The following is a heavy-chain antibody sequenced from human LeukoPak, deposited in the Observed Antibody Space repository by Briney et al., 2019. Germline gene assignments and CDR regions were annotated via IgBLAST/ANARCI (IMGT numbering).Heavy chain of an antibody. CDR2: IYYSGST. CDR3: ARDADYEEPDYYYYYYMDV. Sequence: SETLSLTCTVSGGSISSHYWSWIRQPPGKGLEWIGYIYYSGSTNYNPSLKSRVTISVDTSKNQFSLKLCSVTAADTAVYYCARDADYEEPDYYYYYYMDVWGKGTTVTVSS. V-gene: IGHV4-59*11. J-gene: IGHJ6*03. D-gene: IGHD4-17*01. CDR1: GGSISSHY.